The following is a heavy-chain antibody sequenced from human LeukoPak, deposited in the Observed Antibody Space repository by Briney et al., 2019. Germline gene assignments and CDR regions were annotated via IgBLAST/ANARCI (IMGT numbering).Heavy chain of an antibody. D-gene: IGHD1-26*01. CDR1: GGSISSSSYY. Sequence: RPSETLSLTCTVSGGSISSSSYYWGWIRQPPGKGLEWIGSIYHSGSTYYNPSLKSRVTISVDTSKNQISLKLSSVTATDTALYYCARVWTDSGSYYDDRGAFDYWGQGTLVTVSS. CDR2: IYHSGST. CDR3: ARVWTDSGSYYDDRGAFDY. V-gene: IGHV4-39*07. J-gene: IGHJ4*02.